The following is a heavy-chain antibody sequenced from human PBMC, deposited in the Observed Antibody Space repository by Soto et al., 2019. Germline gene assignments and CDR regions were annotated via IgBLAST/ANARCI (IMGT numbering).Heavy chain of an antibody. CDR1: GDTFTTYD. J-gene: IGHJ4*02. D-gene: IGHD3-10*01. CDR3: ARGRASGSYYLLDY. V-gene: IGHV1-8*02. Sequence: ASVKVSCKASGDTFTTYDINWVRQATGHGLEWMGWINPNSGNIGYAQRFQGRVTMTRDTAIRTAHMEVSSLRSDDTAVYYCARGRASGSYYLLDYWGQGPLVTVSS. CDR2: INPNSGNI.